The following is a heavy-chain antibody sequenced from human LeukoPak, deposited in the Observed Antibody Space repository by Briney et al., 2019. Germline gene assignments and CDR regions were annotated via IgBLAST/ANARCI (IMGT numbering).Heavy chain of an antibody. CDR3: ARVTDDYGDYYYGMDV. J-gene: IGHJ6*02. CDR2: ISNIDSTI. V-gene: IGHV3-48*03. CDR1: GFTFSSYE. D-gene: IGHD4-17*01. Sequence: GGSLRLSCAASGFTFSSYEMDWVRQAPGKGLEGVSYISNIDSTIHYADSVKGRFTISRDNAKNSLYLQMNSLRAEDTAVYHCARVTDDYGDYYYGMDVWGQGTTVTVSS.